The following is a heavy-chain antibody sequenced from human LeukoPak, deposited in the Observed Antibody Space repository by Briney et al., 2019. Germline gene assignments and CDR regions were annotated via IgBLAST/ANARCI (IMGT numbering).Heavy chain of an antibody. D-gene: IGHD1-26*01. Sequence: GGSLRLSCTASGFTFSSYAMNWVRQAPGKGLEWVSGLSGSGGSTYYADSVKGRFTISRDNSKNTLFLELSSLRTDDTAVYYCARDMSGTYSFDYWGQGTLVTVSS. CDR2: LSGSGGST. V-gene: IGHV3-23*01. CDR1: GFTFSSYA. CDR3: ARDMSGTYSFDY. J-gene: IGHJ4*02.